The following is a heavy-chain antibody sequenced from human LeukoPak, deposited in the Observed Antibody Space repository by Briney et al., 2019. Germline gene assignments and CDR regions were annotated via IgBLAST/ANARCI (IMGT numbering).Heavy chain of an antibody. Sequence: SETLSLTCAVYGGSFSGYYWSWIRQPPGKGLEWIGEINHSGSTNYNPSLKSRVTISVDTSKNQFSLKLSSVTAADTAVYYCARTSADNYYFMDVWGKGTTVTVSS. V-gene: IGHV4-34*01. J-gene: IGHJ6*03. CDR3: ARTSADNYYFMDV. CDR1: GGSFSGYY. CDR2: INHSGST. D-gene: IGHD2-15*01.